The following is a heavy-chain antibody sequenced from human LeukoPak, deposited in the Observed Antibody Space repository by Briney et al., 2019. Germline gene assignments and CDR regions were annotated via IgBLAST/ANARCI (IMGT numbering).Heavy chain of an antibody. D-gene: IGHD3-3*01. J-gene: IGHJ4*02. CDR2: ISSSSSYI. V-gene: IGHV3-21*01. Sequence: GGSLRLSCAASGFTFSSYSMNWVRQAPGKGLEWVSSISSSSSYIYYADSVKGRFTISRDNAKNSLYLQMNSLRAEDTAVYYCARARSPTTIFGVVIIPYFDYWGQGTLVTVSS. CDR1: GFTFSSYS. CDR3: ARARSPTTIFGVVIIPYFDY.